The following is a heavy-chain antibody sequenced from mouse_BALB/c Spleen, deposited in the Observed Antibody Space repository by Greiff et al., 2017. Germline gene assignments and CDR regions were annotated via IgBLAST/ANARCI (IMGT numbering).Heavy chain of an antibody. CDR2: IDPETGGT. CDR3: TRGGYYYFDY. D-gene: IGHD2-3*01. Sequence: VQLQQSGAELVRPGASVTLSCKASGYTFTDYEMHWVKQTPVHGLEWIGAIDPETGGTAYNQKFKGKATLTADKSSSTAYMELRSLTSEASAVYYCTRGGYYYFDYWGQGTTLTVSS. V-gene: IGHV1-15*01. CDR1: GYTFTDYE. J-gene: IGHJ2*01.